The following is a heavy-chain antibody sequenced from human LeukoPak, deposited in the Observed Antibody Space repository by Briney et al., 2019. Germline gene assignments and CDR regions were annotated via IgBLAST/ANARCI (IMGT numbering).Heavy chain of an antibody. D-gene: IGHD3-10*01. V-gene: IGHV3-48*04. J-gene: IGHJ4*02. Sequence: GGSLRLSCAASGFTFSSYSMNWVRQAPGKGLEWVSYISGRSSLIYYADSVKGRFTISRDNAKNSLYLQMNSLRAEDTAVYYCARPGRPRSYPYYFDYWGQGTLVTVSS. CDR2: ISGRSSLI. CDR1: GFTFSSYS. CDR3: ARPGRPRSYPYYFDY.